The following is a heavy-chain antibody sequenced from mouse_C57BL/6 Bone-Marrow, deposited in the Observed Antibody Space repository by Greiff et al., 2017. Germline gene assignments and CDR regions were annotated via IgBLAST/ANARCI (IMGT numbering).Heavy chain of an antibody. CDR1: GFNIKDDY. CDR2: IDPENGDT. V-gene: IGHV14-4*01. CDR3: TAPYCSNWGYFDV. J-gene: IGHJ1*03. Sequence: EVQLQQSGAELVRPGASVKLSCTASGFNIKDDYMHWVKQRPEQGLEWIGWIDPENGDTEYASKFQGKATITADTSSKTAYLQLSSLTSEDTAVYYCTAPYCSNWGYFDVWGKGTTVTVSS. D-gene: IGHD2-5*01.